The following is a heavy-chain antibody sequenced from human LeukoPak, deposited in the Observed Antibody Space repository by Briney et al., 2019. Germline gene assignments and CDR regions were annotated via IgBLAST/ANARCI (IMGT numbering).Heavy chain of an antibody. CDR1: GGSISSSSYY. CDR3: ASHSTYYYDSSGYFPTGACAFDS. J-gene: IGHJ3*02. V-gene: IGHV4-39*01. D-gene: IGHD3-22*01. CDR2: IYYSGST. Sequence: SETLSLTCTVSGGSISSSSYYWGWIRQPPGKGLEWIGSIYYSGSTYYNPSLKSRVTISVDTSKNQFSLKLSSVTAADTAVYYCASHSTYYYDSSGYFPTGACAFDSWGQGTMVTVSS.